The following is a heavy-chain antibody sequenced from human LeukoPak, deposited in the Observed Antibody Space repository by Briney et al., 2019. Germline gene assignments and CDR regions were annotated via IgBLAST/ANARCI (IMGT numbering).Heavy chain of an antibody. CDR2: FDPEDGET. J-gene: IGHJ4*02. V-gene: IGHV1-24*01. CDR1: GYTLTELS. D-gene: IGHD5-18*01. CDR3: ATGRKWDTAMVFFDY. Sequence: ASVKVSCKVSGYTLTELSMHWVRQAPGKGVEWMGGFDPEDGETIYAQKFQGRVTMTEDTSTDTAYMELSSLRSEDTAVYYCATGRKWDTAMVFFDYWGQGTLVTVSS.